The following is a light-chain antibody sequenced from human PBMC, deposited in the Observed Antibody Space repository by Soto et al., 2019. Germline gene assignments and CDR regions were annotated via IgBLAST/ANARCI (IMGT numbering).Light chain of an antibody. J-gene: IGKJ1*01. CDR1: QTISSW. CDR2: KAS. Sequence: IQMTQSPSTLSVSVVDRVTTSCLASQTISSWLAWYQQKPGKAPKLLIYKASTLKSGVPSRFSGSGSGTEFTLTISSLQPDDFATYYCQHYNSYSEAFGQGTKV. V-gene: IGKV1-5*03. CDR3: QHYNSYSEA.